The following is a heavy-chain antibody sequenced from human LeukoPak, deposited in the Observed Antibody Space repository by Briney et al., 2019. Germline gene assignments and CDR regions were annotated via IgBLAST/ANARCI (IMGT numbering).Heavy chain of an antibody. CDR1: GGSISSSNW. J-gene: IGHJ6*02. CDR2: IYHSGST. D-gene: IGHD3-3*01. Sequence: SETLSLTCAVSGGSISSSNWWSRVRQPPGKGLEWIGEIYHSGSTNYNPSLKSRVTISVDKSKNQFSLKLSSVTAADTAVYYCAIGRYYDFWSGSHYYYGMDVWGQGTTVTVSS. CDR3: AIGRYYDFWSGSHYYYGMDV. V-gene: IGHV4-4*02.